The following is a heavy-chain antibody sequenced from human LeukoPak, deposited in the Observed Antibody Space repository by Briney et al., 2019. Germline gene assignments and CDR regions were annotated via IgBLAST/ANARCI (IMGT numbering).Heavy chain of an antibody. J-gene: IGHJ4*02. CDR2: ISGSGGST. D-gene: IGHD4-17*01. CDR3: AKVKTVTTSHYDY. V-gene: IGHV3-23*01. Sequence: ETLSLTCTVSGGSISSSSYYWGSIPQPPGKGLEWVSAISGSGGSTYYADSVKGRFTISRDNSKNTLYLQMNSLRAEDTAVYYCAKVKTVTTSHYDYWGQGTLVTVSS. CDR1: GGSISSSSYY.